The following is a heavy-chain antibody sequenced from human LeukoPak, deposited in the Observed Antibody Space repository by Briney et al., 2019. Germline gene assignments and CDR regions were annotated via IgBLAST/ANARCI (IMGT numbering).Heavy chain of an antibody. CDR1: GYTFTSYG. J-gene: IGHJ4*02. V-gene: IGHV1-18*01. D-gene: IGHD6-19*01. CDR3: ARQGYSSGWYDPYYFDY. CDR2: ISAYNGNT. Sequence: ASVKVSCKASGYTFTSYGISWVRQAPGQGLEWMGWISAYNGNTNYAQKLQGRVTMTTDTSTSTAYMELRSLRSDDTAVYYCARQGYSSGWYDPYYFDYWGQGTLVTVSS.